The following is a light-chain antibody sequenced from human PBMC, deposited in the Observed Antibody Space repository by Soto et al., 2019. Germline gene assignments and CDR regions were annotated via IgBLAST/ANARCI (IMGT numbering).Light chain of an antibody. J-gene: IGLJ2*01. V-gene: IGLV2-14*01. CDR1: SSDVGGYNY. CDR2: DVN. Sequence: QSALTQPASVSGSPGQSITVSCTGTSSDVGGYNYVSWYQQHPGKAPKLLIYDVNNRPSGISNRFSGSKSGNTASLTVSGLPAEDDADYYCSSYTSSSTLLFGGGTKVTVL. CDR3: SSYTSSSTLL.